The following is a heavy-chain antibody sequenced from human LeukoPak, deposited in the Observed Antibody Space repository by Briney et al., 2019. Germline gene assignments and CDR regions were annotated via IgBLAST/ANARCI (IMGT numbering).Heavy chain of an antibody. CDR1: GYTFTSYA. V-gene: IGHV1-3*01. Sequence: ASVKVSCKASGYTFTSYAMHWVRQAPGQRLEWMGWIYAGNGNTKYSQKFQGRVTITRDTSASTAYMELSSLRSEDTAVYYCAAGILTGSDAFDIWGQGTMVTVSS. CDR3: AAGILTGSDAFDI. D-gene: IGHD3-9*01. J-gene: IGHJ3*02. CDR2: IYAGNGNT.